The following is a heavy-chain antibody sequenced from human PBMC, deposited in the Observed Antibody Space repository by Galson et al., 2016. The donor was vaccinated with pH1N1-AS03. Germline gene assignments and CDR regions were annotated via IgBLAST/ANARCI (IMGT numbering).Heavy chain of an antibody. CDR1: GFTFNHYS. CDR3: ARTIGAYSGSAFDI. CDR2: ISSDSTTI. V-gene: IGHV3-48*04. Sequence: SLRLSCAASGFTFNHYSMNWVRQAPGKGLEWVSYISSDSTTIYYADSVKGRFTISRDNAKNPLYLQMNSLTAEDTAIYYCARTIGAYSGSAFDIWGQGTMVTVSS. D-gene: IGHD1-26*01. J-gene: IGHJ3*02.